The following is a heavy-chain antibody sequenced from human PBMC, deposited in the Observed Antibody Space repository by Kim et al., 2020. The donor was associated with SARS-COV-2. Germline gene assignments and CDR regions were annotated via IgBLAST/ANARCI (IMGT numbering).Heavy chain of an antibody. CDR2: ISSSSSYI. J-gene: IGHJ5*02. CDR3: ARDRVDSSGWYDQQYNWFDP. CDR1: GFTFSSYS. V-gene: IGHV3-21*01. Sequence: GGSLRLSCAASGFTFSSYSMNWVRQAPGKGLEWVSSISSSSSYIYYADSVKGRFTISRDNAKNSLYLQMNSLRAEDTAVYYCARDRVDSSGWYDQQYNWFDPWGQGTLVTVSS. D-gene: IGHD6-19*01.